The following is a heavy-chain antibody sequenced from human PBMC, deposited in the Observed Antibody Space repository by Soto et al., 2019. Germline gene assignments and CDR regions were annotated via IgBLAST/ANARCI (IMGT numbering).Heavy chain of an antibody. V-gene: IGHV4-59*01. Sequence: TSETLSLTCGVSGGSISGSYWIWIRQSPGKGLEWLGYVYYTGSTNYSPSLRSRVSISVDTSKNEFSLRLSSVTAADTAVYFCARSVAVPGAHIDYWGQGTQVTVSS. CDR1: GGSISGSY. CDR3: ARSVAVPGAHIDY. CDR2: VYYTGST. J-gene: IGHJ4*02. D-gene: IGHD6-19*01.